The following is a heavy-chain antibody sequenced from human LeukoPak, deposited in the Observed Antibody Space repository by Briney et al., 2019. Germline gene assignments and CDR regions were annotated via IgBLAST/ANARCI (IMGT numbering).Heavy chain of an antibody. CDR1: GFPFSSYA. J-gene: IGHJ4*02. CDR2: ISDSGGST. CDR3: AREGATTPYFDY. Sequence: PGGSLRLSCSASGFPFSSYAMHWVRQAPGKGLEYVSAISDSGGSTYYADSVKGRFTISRDNSKNTLYLQMNSLRAEDTAVYYCAREGATTPYFDYWGRGTLVTVSS. D-gene: IGHD1-26*01. V-gene: IGHV3-64*04.